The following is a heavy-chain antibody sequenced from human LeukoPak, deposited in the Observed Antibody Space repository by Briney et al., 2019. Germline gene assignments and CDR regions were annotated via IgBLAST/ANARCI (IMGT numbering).Heavy chain of an antibody. CDR3: ARSMTTMVRGVINYFDY. CDR2: INPNSGGT. V-gene: IGHV1-2*02. CDR1: GYTFTGYY. D-gene: IGHD3-10*01. Sequence: EASVKVSCKASGYTFTGYYMHWVRQAPGQGLEWMGWINPNSGGTNYAQKFQGGVTMTRDTSISTAYMGLSRLRSDDTAVYYCARSMTTMVRGVINYFDYWGQGTLVTASS. J-gene: IGHJ4*02.